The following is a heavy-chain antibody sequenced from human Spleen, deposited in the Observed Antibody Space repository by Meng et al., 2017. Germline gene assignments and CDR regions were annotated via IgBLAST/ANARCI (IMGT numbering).Heavy chain of an antibody. CDR3: SLERDTALDY. D-gene: IGHD5-18*01. J-gene: IGHJ4*02. Sequence: VQLVESGGGLVKPGGSLRLSCAASGFTFSDYFMNWIRQAPGKGLEWVSRINSDGSSTTYADSVKGRFTIFRDNANNTLYLQMNTLRAEDTAVYYCSLERDTALDYWGQGTLVTVSS. CDR1: GFTFSDYF. CDR2: INSDGSST. V-gene: IGHV3-74*02.